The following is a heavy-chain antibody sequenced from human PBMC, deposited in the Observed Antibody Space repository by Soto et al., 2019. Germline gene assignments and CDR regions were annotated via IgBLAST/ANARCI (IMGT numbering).Heavy chain of an antibody. CDR3: ARYVVVVPAAEGMDV. CDR1: GYTFTSYG. CDR2: ISAYNGNT. Sequence: ASVKVSCKASGYTFTSYGISWVRQAPGQGLEWMGWISAYNGNTNYAQKLQGRVTMTTDTSTSTAYMELRSLRSDDTAVYYCARYVVVVPAAEGMDVWGQGTTVTVSS. D-gene: IGHD2-2*01. J-gene: IGHJ6*02. V-gene: IGHV1-18*01.